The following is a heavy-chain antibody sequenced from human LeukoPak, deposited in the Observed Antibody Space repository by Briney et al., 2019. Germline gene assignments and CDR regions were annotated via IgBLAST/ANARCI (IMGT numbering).Heavy chain of an antibody. CDR3: STLGHKEYFVY. CDR1: GFTVSSNH. Sequence: GGSLRLSCAASGFTVSSNHMSWVRQAPGKGLEWVSVIYSGGTTYYSDSVKGRFTTSRDNSKSTMYFQQNSLRGEDQTVDYYSTLGHKEYFVYGGQGTLDTVSS. CDR2: IYSGGTT. D-gene: IGHD6-13*01. J-gene: IGHJ4*02. V-gene: IGHV3-53*01.